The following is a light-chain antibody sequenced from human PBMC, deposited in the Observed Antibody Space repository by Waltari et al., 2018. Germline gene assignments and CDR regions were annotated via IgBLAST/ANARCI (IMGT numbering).Light chain of an antibody. CDR2: CAS. CDR1: QSVSSG. V-gene: IGKV3-15*01. Sequence: ETVMTQSPATLSVSPGERATLSCRASQSVSSGLAWYQQKPGQAPRLLIYCASTRATGIPARFSGSGSGTEFTLTISSLQSEDFAVYYCQQYNNWPGTFGQGTKVEIK. CDR3: QQYNNWPGT. J-gene: IGKJ1*01.